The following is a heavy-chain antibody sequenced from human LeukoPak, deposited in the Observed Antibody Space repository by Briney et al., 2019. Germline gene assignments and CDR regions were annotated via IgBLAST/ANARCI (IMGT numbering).Heavy chain of an antibody. D-gene: IGHD3-10*01. V-gene: IGHV3-11*04. CDR2: ISSSGSTI. CDR3: AKELYFGSGSYPDY. Sequence: GGSLRLSCAASGFTFSDYYMSWIRQAPGKGLEWVSYISSSGSTIYYADSVKGRFTISRDNSKNTLYLQMNSLRVEDTAVYNCAKELYFGSGSYPDYWGQGTLVTVSS. CDR1: GFTFSDYY. J-gene: IGHJ4*02.